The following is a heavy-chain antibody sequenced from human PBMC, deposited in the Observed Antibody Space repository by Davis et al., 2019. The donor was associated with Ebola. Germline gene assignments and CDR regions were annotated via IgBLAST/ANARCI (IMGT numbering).Heavy chain of an antibody. V-gene: IGHV3-15*07. CDR2: IKSKTDGGTT. D-gene: IGHD7-27*01. J-gene: IGHJ6*02. Sequence: ETLSLTCAVYGGSFSGYYWSWIRQPPGKGLEWVGRIKSKTDGGTTDYAAPVKGRFTISRDDSKNTLYLQMNSLKTEDTAVYYCITDRTGDLYYYYGMDVWGQGTTVTVSS. CDR1: GGSFSGYY. CDR3: ITDRTGDLYYYYGMDV.